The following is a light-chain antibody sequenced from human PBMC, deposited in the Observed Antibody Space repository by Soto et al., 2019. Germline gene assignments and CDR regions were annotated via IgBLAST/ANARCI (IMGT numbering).Light chain of an antibody. J-gene: IGKJ4*02. Sequence: RWSRASQYINTRLAWYQHRPGQAPRLLIFGASNRATGVPDRFIVSASGTDFTFACGLRMPADLAFYFCRQYASSPVTCGGGTKVEI. CDR3: RQYASSPVT. CDR1: QYINTR. CDR2: GAS. V-gene: IGKV3D-15*03.